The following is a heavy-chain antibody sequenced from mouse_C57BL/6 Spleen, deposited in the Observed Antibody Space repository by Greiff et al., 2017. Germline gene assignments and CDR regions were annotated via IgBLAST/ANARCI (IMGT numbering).Heavy chain of an antibody. CDR3: ARHEVGAGAWFAY. V-gene: IGHV1-62-2*01. D-gene: IGHD3-3*01. CDR2: FYPGSGSI. CDR1: GYTFTEYT. Sequence: QQSCKASGYTFTEYTIHWVKQRSGQGLEWIGWFYPGSGSIKYNEKFKDKATLTADKSSSTVYMELSRLTSEDSAVYFCARHEVGAGAWFAYWGQGTLVTVSA. J-gene: IGHJ3*01.